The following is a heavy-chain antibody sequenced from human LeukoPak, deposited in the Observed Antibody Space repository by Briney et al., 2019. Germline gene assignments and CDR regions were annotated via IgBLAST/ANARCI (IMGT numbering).Heavy chain of an antibody. D-gene: IGHD1-26*01. CDR2: TYYRSKWYN. J-gene: IGHJ4*02. Sequence: SQTLSLTCAISGDSVSSNSAAWNWIRQSPSRGLEWLGRTYYRSKWYNDYAVSVKSRITINPDTSKNQFSLQLNSVTPEDTAVYYCARDAYPIVGADGDAFDYWGQGTLVTVSS. V-gene: IGHV6-1*01. CDR1: GDSVSSNSAA. CDR3: ARDAYPIVGADGDAFDY.